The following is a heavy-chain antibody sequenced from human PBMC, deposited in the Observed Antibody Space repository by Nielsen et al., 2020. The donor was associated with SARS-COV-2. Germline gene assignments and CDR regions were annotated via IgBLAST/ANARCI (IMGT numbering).Heavy chain of an antibody. CDR1: GFTFSASG. CDR2: IYYDGVDS. CDR3: ARDGVGATYYYYYGMDV. J-gene: IGHJ6*02. V-gene: IGHV3-33*01. Sequence: GGSLRLSCAASGFTFSASGMHWVRQSPGKGLEWVAFIYYDGVDSYYADSVRGRFTISRDNSKNTLYLQMNSLRAEDTAVYYCARDGVGATYYYYYGMDVWGQGTTVTVSS. D-gene: IGHD1-26*01.